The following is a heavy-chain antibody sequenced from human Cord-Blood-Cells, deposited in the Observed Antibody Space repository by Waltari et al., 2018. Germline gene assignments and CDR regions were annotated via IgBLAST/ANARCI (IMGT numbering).Heavy chain of an antibody. V-gene: IGHV3-11*01. CDR2: ISSSGSTI. D-gene: IGHD3-10*01. CDR3: ARDKAITGYFDL. CDR1: GFPFSDHY. Sequence: QVQLVESGGGLVKPGGSLRLSCAAAGFPFSDHYLTWSRQAPGKGLEWVSYISSSGSTIYYADSVKGRFTISRDNAKNSLYLQMNSLRAEDTAVYYCARDKAITGYFDLWGRGTLVTVSS. J-gene: IGHJ2*01.